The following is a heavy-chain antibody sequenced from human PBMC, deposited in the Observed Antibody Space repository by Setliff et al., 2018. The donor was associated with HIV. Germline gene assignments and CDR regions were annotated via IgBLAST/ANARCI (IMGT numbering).Heavy chain of an antibody. D-gene: IGHD5-18*01. Sequence: ASVKVSCKTSGYDFRRYGIAWVRQVPGHGLEWMGWINPNSGGTNYAQKFQGRVTMTRDTSISTAYMELSRLRSDDTAVYYCARRSGYSYGSYYYYGMDVWGQGTTVTVSS. V-gene: IGHV1-2*02. CDR1: GYDFRRYG. CDR2: INPNSGGT. J-gene: IGHJ6*02. CDR3: ARRSGYSYGSYYYYGMDV.